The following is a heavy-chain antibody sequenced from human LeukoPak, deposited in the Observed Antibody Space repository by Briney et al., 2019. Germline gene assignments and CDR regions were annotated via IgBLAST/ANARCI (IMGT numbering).Heavy chain of an antibody. CDR2: ISGTGGTT. D-gene: IGHD2-8*01. CDR3: AEDPSIGRYCTNGACSPFDY. Sequence: GGSLRLSCAGSGFTFSSYAMSWGRQAPGKGLEWVSAISGTGGTTYDADSVKGGFTISRDNSKSTLYLQMNSPRAEHTAVYYCAEDPSIGRYCTNGACSPFDYWGQGTLVTVSS. J-gene: IGHJ4*02. CDR1: GFTFSSYA. V-gene: IGHV3-23*01.